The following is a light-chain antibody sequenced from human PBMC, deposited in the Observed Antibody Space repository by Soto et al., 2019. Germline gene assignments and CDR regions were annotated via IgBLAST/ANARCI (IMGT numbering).Light chain of an antibody. CDR1: QSVHNNY. V-gene: IGKV3-20*01. Sequence: EIVLTQSPGTLSLSPGERATLSCRASQSVHNNYLTWYQQKPGQAPRLLIYGASSRAAGVPDRFSGSGSGTDFTLTISRLEPEELAVYYCQQYGSSPPTFGQGTNLEIK. CDR3: QQYGSSPPT. CDR2: GAS. J-gene: IGKJ2*01.